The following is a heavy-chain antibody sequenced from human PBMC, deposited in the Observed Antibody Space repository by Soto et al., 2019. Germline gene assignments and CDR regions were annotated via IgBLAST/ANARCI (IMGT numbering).Heavy chain of an antibody. CDR2: MNPNSGNT. V-gene: IGHV1-8*01. CDR3: ARPGQTRSYFDY. Sequence: EASVKVSCKASGYTFTSYDINWVRQATGQGLEWMGWMNPNSGNTGYAQKFQGRVTMTSNTSISTAYMELSSLRFEDTAVYYCARPGQTRSYFDYWGQGTLVTVSS. CDR1: GYTFTSYD. J-gene: IGHJ4*02.